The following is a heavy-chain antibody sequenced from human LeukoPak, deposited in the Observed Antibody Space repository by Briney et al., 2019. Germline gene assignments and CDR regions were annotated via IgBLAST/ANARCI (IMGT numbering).Heavy chain of an antibody. J-gene: IGHJ6*02. CDR3: ASSVGDYDSSGYPYYYYGMDV. V-gene: IGHV4-34*01. D-gene: IGHD3-22*01. CDR1: GGSFSGYY. Sequence: SENLSLTCAVYGGSFSGYYWSWIRQPPGKGLEWIGEINHSGSTNYNPSLKSRVTISVDTSKNQFSLKLSSVTAADTAVYYCASSVGDYDSSGYPYYYYGMDVWGQGTTVTVSS. CDR2: INHSGST.